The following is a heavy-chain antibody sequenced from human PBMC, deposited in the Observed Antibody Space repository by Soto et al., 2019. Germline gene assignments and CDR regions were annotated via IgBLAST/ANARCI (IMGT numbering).Heavy chain of an antibody. D-gene: IGHD3-10*01. J-gene: IGHJ3*02. Sequence: QVQLVESGGGVVQPGRSLRLSCAASGFTFSSYAMHWVRQAPGKGLEWVAVISYDGSNKYYADSVKGRFTISRDNSKNTLYLQMNSLRAEDTAAYYCARERGGGDAFDIWGQGTMVTVSS. V-gene: IGHV3-30-3*01. CDR1: GFTFSSYA. CDR3: ARERGGGDAFDI. CDR2: ISYDGSNK.